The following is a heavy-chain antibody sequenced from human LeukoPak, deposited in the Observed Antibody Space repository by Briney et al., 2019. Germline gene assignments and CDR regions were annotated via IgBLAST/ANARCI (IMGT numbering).Heavy chain of an antibody. D-gene: IGHD5-12*01. V-gene: IGHV3-11*06. J-gene: IGHJ4*02. CDR2: ISSSSSYT. CDR1: GFTFSDYY. CDR3: ARLGWATAPLDY. Sequence: GGSLRLSCAASGFTFSDYYMSWIRQAPGKGLEWVSYISSSSSYTNYADSVKGRFTISRDNAKNSLYLQMNGLRAEDTAVYYCARLGWATAPLDYWGQGTLVTVSS.